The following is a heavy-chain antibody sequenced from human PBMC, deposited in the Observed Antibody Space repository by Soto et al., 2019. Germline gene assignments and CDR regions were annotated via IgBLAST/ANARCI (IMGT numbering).Heavy chain of an antibody. CDR3: AREGRDGGYEGRYYGMDV. D-gene: IGHD5-12*01. V-gene: IGHV1-46*01. J-gene: IGHJ6*02. CDR1: GYTFTSYY. Sequence: QVQLVQSGAEVKKPGASVKVSCKESGYTFTSYYMHWVRQAPGQGLEWMGIINPSGGSTSYAQKFQGRVTMTRDTSTSTVYMELSSLRSEDTSVYYGAREGRDGGYEGRYYGMDVWGQGTTVTVSS. CDR2: INPSGGST.